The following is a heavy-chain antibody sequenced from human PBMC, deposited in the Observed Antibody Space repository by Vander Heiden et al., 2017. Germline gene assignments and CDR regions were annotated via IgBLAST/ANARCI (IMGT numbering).Heavy chain of an antibody. Sequence: EVQLLESGGGLVKPGESLTLSCAASGFTFSKAWMSWVRQAPGKGLEWVGRIKSKTDGGTTDYAAPVKGRFTVSRDDSKDTVYLQMNSLKAEDTAVYYCTYYYDSSGHPYFDYWGQGTLVTVSS. CDR1: GFTFSKAW. CDR2: IKSKTDGGTT. V-gene: IGHV3-15*01. CDR3: TYYYDSSGHPYFDY. J-gene: IGHJ4*02. D-gene: IGHD3-22*01.